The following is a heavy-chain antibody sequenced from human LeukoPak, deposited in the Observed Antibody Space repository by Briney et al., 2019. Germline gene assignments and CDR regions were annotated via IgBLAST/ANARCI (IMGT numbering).Heavy chain of an antibody. CDR3: ARVRNLRNWFDP. CDR1: GGSFSGYY. CDR2: INHSGST. J-gene: IGHJ5*02. Sequence: SETLSLTCAVYGGSFSGYYWSWIRQPPGKGLEWIGEINHSGSTNYNPSLKSRVTISVDTSKNQSSPKLSSVTAADTAVYYCARVRNLRNWFDPWGQGTLVTVSS. V-gene: IGHV4-34*01.